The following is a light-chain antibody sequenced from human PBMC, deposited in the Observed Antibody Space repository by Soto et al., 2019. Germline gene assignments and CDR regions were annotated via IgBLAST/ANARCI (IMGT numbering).Light chain of an antibody. CDR3: QQRSNWPRGT. CDR1: QSVSSSY. CDR2: DAS. V-gene: IGKV3-11*01. J-gene: IGKJ1*01. Sequence: EIVLTQSPATLSSFPGDRVTLSCRAIQSVSSSYLAWYQQKPGQAPSLLIYDASNRATGIPARFSGSGSGTDFTLTISSLEPEDFAVYYCQQRSNWPRGTFGQGTKVDIK.